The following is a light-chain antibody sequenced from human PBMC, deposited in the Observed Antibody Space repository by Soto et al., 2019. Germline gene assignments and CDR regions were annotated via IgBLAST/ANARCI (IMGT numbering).Light chain of an antibody. CDR1: QSVSTN. CDR2: GAS. CDR3: QHYNKWPPWT. J-gene: IGKJ1*01. V-gene: IGKV3D-15*01. Sequence: EVVMTQTPATLSVSPGERATLSCRASQSVSTNLAWYQQKPGQAPRLLIYGASTRATGIPARFSGSGSGREVTLTISSLQSEDFAVYYCQHYNKWPPWTFGQGTKVEV.